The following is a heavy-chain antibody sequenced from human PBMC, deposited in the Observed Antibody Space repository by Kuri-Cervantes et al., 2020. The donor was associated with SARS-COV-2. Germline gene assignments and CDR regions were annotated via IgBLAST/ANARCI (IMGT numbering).Heavy chain of an antibody. CDR2: IYFTGNT. V-gene: IGHV4-59*01. Sequence: SCSVSGGSISSYYWSWIRQPPGKGLEWIGNIYFTGNTNYNPALGSRVTISIDTPKNQFSLMLGSLTAADTAVYYCARRFGDYGQFDYWGQGTLVTVSS. J-gene: IGHJ4*02. D-gene: IGHD2-21*01. CDR1: GGSISSYY. CDR3: ARRFGDYGQFDY.